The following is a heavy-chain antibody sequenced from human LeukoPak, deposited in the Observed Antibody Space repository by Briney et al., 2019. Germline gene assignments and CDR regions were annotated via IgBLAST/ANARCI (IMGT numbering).Heavy chain of an antibody. J-gene: IGHJ5*02. Sequence: GGSLRLSCAASGFTFDDYAMHWVWHAPGKGLEWVSGISWNSGSIGYADSVKGRFTISRDNAKNSLYLQMNSLRAEDTALYYCAKSPDFWSGYGFDPWGQGTLVTVSS. CDR3: AKSPDFWSGYGFDP. CDR2: ISWNSGSI. V-gene: IGHV3-9*01. CDR1: GFTFDDYA. D-gene: IGHD3-3*01.